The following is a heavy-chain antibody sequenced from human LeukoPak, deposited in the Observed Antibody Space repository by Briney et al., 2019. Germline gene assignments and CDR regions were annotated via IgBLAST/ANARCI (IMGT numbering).Heavy chain of an antibody. V-gene: IGHV3-7*01. CDR2: IKQDGSEK. J-gene: IGHJ4*02. Sequence: GGSLRLSCAASGFTFSSYWMSWVRQAPGKGLEWVANIKQDGSEKYYVDSVKGRFTISRDNAKNTLYLQVNSLRAEDTAVYYCARVSGLLPSHWRQGTLVTVPS. CDR3: ARVSGLLPSH. CDR1: GFTFSSYW. D-gene: IGHD3-22*01.